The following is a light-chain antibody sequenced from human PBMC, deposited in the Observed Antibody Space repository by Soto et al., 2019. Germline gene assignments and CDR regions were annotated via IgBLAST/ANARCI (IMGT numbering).Light chain of an antibody. CDR2: AAS. CDR3: QQSFITPYT. J-gene: IGKJ2*01. V-gene: IGKV1-39*01. CDR1: QSISVH. Sequence: DIQMTQSPSSQSASVGDTVSITCRASQSISVHLNWYQQKPGKVPKLLIYAASNLHSGVPSRFSGSGSETDFALTISSLQPEDFATYYCQQSFITPYTFGQGTRLEIK.